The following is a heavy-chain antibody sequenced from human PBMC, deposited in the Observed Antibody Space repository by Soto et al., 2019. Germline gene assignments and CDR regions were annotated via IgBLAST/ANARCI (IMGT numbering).Heavy chain of an antibody. CDR1: GGSFSGFY. J-gene: IGHJ6*02. V-gene: IGHV4-34*02. CDR2: INHSGIT. CDR3: AKMRGGSYYFYYYGMDV. Sequence: QVQLQQWGAGLLKPSETLSLTCAVYGGSFSGFYWSWIRQPPGKGLEWIGEINHSGITNYNPSLKSRVTISVDTPKNQFSLRLSPVTAADTAVYYCAKMRGGSYYFYYYGMDVWGQGTTVTVS. D-gene: IGHD1-26*01.